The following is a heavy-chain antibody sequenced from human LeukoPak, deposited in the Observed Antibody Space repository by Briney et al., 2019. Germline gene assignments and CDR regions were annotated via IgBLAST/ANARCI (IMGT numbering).Heavy chain of an antibody. Sequence: AGRSLRLSCAASGFTFSSYWMHWVRQAPGKGLVWVSRINSDGSSTSYADSVKGRFTISRDNAKNTLYLQMNSLRAEDTAVYYCARANYYGSGRAAFDIWGQGTMVTVSS. CDR1: GFTFSSYW. J-gene: IGHJ3*02. V-gene: IGHV3-74*01. CDR3: ARANYYGSGRAAFDI. CDR2: INSDGSST. D-gene: IGHD3-10*01.